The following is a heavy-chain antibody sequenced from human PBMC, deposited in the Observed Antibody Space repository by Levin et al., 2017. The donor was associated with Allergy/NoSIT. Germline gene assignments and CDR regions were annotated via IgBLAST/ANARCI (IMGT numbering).Heavy chain of an antibody. CDR1: GASFSSNA. J-gene: IGHJ5*01. D-gene: IGHD1-26*01. CDR2: IIPMLGTA. V-gene: IGHV1-69*13. CDR3: ARDLNSGRYDKNLPMSKNWFEY. Sequence: SVKVSCKTAGASFSSNAISWLRQAPGQGLEWMGGIIPMLGTANYAQKFQGRITVTADESTSTAYMELSSLRSEDTAVYYCARDLNSGRYDKNLPMSKNWFEYWGQGTLVTVSS.